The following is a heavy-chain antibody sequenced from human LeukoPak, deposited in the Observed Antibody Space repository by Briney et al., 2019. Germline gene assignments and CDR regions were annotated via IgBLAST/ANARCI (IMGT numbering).Heavy chain of an antibody. CDR3: ARQTGSGLFILP. CDR1: GYSISSGYY. D-gene: IGHD3/OR15-3a*01. CDR2: IYYSGNT. J-gene: IGHJ4*02. V-gene: IGHV4-38-2*02. Sequence: SETLSLTCTVSGYSISSGYYWGWIRQPPGKGPEWIGSIYYSGNTYYNASLKSQVSISIDTSKNQFSLRLTSVTAADTAVYYCARQTGSGLFILPGGQGTLVTVSS.